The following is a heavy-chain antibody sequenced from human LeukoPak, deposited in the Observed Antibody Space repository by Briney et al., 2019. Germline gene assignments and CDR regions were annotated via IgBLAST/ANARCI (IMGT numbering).Heavy chain of an antibody. CDR2: IYYSGST. V-gene: IGHV4-59*01. Sequence: SETLSLTCTVSGGSISSYYWSWIRQPPGKGLEWIGYIYYSGSTNYNPSLKSRVTISVDTSKNQFSLKLSSVTAADTAVYYCATLGGTYYYGSGSYSFSKDHWGQGTLVTVSS. D-gene: IGHD3-10*01. CDR1: GGSISSYY. CDR3: ATLGGTYYYGSGSYSFSKDH. J-gene: IGHJ4*02.